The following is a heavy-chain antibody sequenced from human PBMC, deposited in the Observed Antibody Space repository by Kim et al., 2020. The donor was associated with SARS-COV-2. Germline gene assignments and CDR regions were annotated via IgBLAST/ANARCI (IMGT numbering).Heavy chain of an antibody. CDR1: GFTFSSYW. Sequence: GGSLRLSCAASGFTFSSYWMSWVRQAPGKGLEWVANIKQDGSEKYYVDSVKGRFTISRDNAKNSLYLQMNSLRAEDTAVYYCARGSRQWLVPYDYWGQGTLVTVSS. J-gene: IGHJ4*02. D-gene: IGHD6-19*01. V-gene: IGHV3-7*01. CDR2: IKQDGSEK. CDR3: ARGSRQWLVPYDY.